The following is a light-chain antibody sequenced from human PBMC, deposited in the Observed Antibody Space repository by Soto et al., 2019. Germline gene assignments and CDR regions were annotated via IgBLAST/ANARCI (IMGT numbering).Light chain of an antibody. Sequence: QSVLTQPPSASGTPGQRVTISCSGSSSNIGSNYVYWYQQLPGTAPKLLIYRNNPRPSGVPDRFSGSKSGTSASLASSGLRSEDEADYYCAAWDDSRSGHVVFGGGTKLTVL. CDR1: SSNIGSNY. J-gene: IGLJ2*01. CDR3: AAWDDSRSGHVV. CDR2: RNN. V-gene: IGLV1-47*01.